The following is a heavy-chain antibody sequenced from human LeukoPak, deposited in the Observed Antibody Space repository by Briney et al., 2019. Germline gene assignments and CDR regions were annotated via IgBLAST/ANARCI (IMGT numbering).Heavy chain of an antibody. CDR1: GGTFSSYA. CDR2: INPIFGTA. J-gene: IGHJ4*02. D-gene: IGHD3-22*01. Sequence: SVKVSCKASGGTFSSYAISWVRQAPGQGLEWMGGINPIFGTANYAQKFQGRVTITTDESTSTAYMELSSLRSEDTAVYYCALHSSGYSDFDYWGQGTLVTVSS. CDR3: ALHSSGYSDFDY. V-gene: IGHV1-69*05.